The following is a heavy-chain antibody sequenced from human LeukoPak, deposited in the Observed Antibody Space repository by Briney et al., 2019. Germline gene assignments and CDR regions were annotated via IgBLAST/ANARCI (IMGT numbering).Heavy chain of an antibody. D-gene: IGHD6-25*01. CDR3: ARSSGTGTFSY. J-gene: IGHJ4*02. V-gene: IGHV4-39*02. CDR1: GDSISRSTYY. Sequence: SETLSLTCTVSGDSISRSTYYWAWIRQPPGKGLEWIGSVYYGRSPYFNPSLESRATISVDTSKIHFSLKMSSVTAADTAVYYCARSSGTGTFSYWGQGTLVTVSS. CDR2: VYYGRSP.